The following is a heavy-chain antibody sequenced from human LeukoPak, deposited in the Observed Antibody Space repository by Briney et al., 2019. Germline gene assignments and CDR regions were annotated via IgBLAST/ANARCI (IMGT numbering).Heavy chain of an antibody. CDR1: GYTFTSYA. CDR3: ASSVGYCSGGSCYRYYYYYGMDV. CDR2: INAGNGNT. J-gene: IGHJ6*02. V-gene: IGHV1-3*01. Sequence: ASVKVSCKASGYTFTSYAMHWVRQAPGQRLEWMGWINAGNGNTKYSQKFQGRVTITADESTSTAYMELSSLRSEDTAVYYCASSVGYCSGGSCYRYYYYYGMDVWGQGTTVTVSS. D-gene: IGHD2-15*01.